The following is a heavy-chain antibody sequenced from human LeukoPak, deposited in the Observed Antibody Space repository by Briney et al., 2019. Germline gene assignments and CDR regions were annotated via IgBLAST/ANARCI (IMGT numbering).Heavy chain of an antibody. CDR2: IYYVGIT. J-gene: IGHJ4*02. CDR3: ARRRAEAGRELYYFDY. D-gene: IGHD6-19*01. CDR1: GGAISGYY. Sequence: SETLSLTCTVSGGAISGYYWSWIRQPPGKGLEWVGDIYYVGITNYNPSLKSRVIISVDTSKNQFSLELTSVTAADTAVYYCARRRAEAGRELYYFDYWGQGILVTVSS. V-gene: IGHV4-59*08.